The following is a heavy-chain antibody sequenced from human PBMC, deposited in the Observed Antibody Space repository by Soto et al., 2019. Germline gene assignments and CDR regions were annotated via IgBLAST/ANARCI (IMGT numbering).Heavy chain of an antibody. Sequence: GASLKISCKGSGYSFTSYWIGWVRQMPGKGLEWMGIIYPGDSDTRYSPSFQGQVTISADKSISTAYLQWSSLKASDTAMYYCARGPSYSSSWYGYFDYWGQGTLVTVSS. CDR1: GYSFTSYW. CDR2: IYPGDSDT. CDR3: ARGPSYSSSWYGYFDY. V-gene: IGHV5-51*01. J-gene: IGHJ4*02. D-gene: IGHD6-13*01.